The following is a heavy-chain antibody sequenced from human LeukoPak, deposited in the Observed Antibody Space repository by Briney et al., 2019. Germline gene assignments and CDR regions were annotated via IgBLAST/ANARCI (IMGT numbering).Heavy chain of an antibody. D-gene: IGHD1-26*01. V-gene: IGHV3-23*01. J-gene: IGHJ4*02. CDR2: ISGSGSHT. Sequence: GGSLRLSCAASGFTFSNYAMSWVRQAPGKGLEWVSTISGSGSHTYYADSVKGRFTISRDNSKNTLYLQMHSLRAEDTAVYYCAKDRGTYYFYFDYWGQGTLVTVSS. CDR1: GFTFSNYA. CDR3: AKDRGTYYFYFDY.